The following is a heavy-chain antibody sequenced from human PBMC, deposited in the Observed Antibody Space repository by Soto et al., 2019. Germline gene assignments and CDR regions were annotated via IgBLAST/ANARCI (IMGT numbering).Heavy chain of an antibody. V-gene: IGHV5-51*01. D-gene: IGHD2-15*01. CDR3: AAALGYCSGGSCRKRGWFDP. CDR2: IYPGDSDT. Sequence: PGESLKISCKGSGYSFTSYWIGWVRQMPGKGLEWMGIIYPGDSDTRYSPPFQGQVTISADKSISTAYLQWSSLKASDTAMYYCAAALGYCSGGSCRKRGWFDPWGQGTLVTVSS. J-gene: IGHJ5*02. CDR1: GYSFTSYW.